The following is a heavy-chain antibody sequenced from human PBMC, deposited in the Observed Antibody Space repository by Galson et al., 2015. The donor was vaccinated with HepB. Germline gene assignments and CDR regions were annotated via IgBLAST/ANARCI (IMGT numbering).Heavy chain of an antibody. D-gene: IGHD2-2*01. CDR2: IYPGDSDT. V-gene: IGHV5-51*03. Sequence: QSGAEVKKPGESLKISCKGSGYSFTSYWIGWVRQMPGKGLEWMGIIYPGDSDTRYSPSFQGQVTISADKSISTAYLQWSSLKASDTAMYYCARRSYCSSTSCPFDPWGQGTLVTVSS. CDR1: GYSFTSYW. J-gene: IGHJ5*02. CDR3: ARRSYCSSTSCPFDP.